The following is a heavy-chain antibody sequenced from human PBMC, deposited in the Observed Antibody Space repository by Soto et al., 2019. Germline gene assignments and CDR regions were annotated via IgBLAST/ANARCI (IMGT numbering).Heavy chain of an antibody. CDR2: ISYDGSNK. D-gene: IGHD3-22*01. J-gene: IGHJ4*02. Sequence: QVQLVESGGGVVQPGRSLRLSCAASGFTFSSYGMHWARQAPGKGLEWVAVISYDGSNKYYADSVKGRFTISRDNSKNTLYLQMNSLRAEDTAVYYCAKEWVYDSSGWSFDYWGQGTLVTASS. V-gene: IGHV3-30*18. CDR3: AKEWVYDSSGWSFDY. CDR1: GFTFSSYG.